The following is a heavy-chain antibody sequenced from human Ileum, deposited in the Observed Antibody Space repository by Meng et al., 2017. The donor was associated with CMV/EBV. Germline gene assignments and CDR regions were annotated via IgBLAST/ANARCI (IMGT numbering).Heavy chain of an antibody. J-gene: IGHJ4*02. CDR1: GFTFSNYG. CDR3: ARVGYDFWSGYYL. Sequence: GGSLRLSCAASGFTFSNYGMHWVRQAPGKGLEWVTFIWYDGSNKYYADSVKGRFTISRDNSKNTLYLQMNTLRVEDTAVYYCARVGYDFWSGYYLWGQGTLVTVSS. CDR2: IWYDGSNK. D-gene: IGHD3-3*01. V-gene: IGHV3-30*02.